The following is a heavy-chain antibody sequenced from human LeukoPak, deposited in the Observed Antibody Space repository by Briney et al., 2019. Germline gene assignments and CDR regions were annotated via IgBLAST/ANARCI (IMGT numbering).Heavy chain of an antibody. J-gene: IGHJ4*02. CDR2: IYSGGST. D-gene: IGHD6-13*01. CDR1: GFTVSSNY. V-gene: IGHV3-53*01. CDR3: AGRDSSSWSLYFDY. Sequence: GGSLRLSCAASGFTVSSNYMSWVRQAPGKGLEWVSVIYSGGSTYYADSVKGRFTISRDNSKNTLYLQMNSLRAGDTAVYYCAGRDSSSWSLYFDYWGQGTLVTVSS.